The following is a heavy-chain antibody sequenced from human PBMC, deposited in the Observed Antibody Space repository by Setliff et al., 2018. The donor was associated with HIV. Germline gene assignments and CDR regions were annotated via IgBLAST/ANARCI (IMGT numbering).Heavy chain of an antibody. Sequence: TLSLTCTVSGGSISSGSYYWSWIRQPAGKGLEWIGRMYTSGSTFYNPSLKSRVTISVDTSKNQFSLKLSSVTAADTAVYYCARDGPQTYGDYERYYFDYWGQGTLVTVSS. CDR1: GGSISSGSYY. D-gene: IGHD4-17*01. CDR3: ARDGPQTYGDYERYYFDY. V-gene: IGHV4-61*02. J-gene: IGHJ4*02. CDR2: MYTSGST.